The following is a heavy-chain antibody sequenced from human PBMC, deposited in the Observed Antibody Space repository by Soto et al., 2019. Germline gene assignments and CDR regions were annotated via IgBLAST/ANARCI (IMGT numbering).Heavy chain of an antibody. V-gene: IGHV1-18*01. D-gene: IGHD2-15*01. Sequence: GASVTVSCKASGYTFTSYGISWVRQAPGQGLEWMGWISAYNGNTNYAQKLQGRVTMTTDTSTSTAYMELRSLRSDDTAVYYCGRFYCSGGSCYPSFDYWGQGTLVTVSS. CDR3: GRFYCSGGSCYPSFDY. J-gene: IGHJ4*02. CDR1: GYTFTSYG. CDR2: ISAYNGNT.